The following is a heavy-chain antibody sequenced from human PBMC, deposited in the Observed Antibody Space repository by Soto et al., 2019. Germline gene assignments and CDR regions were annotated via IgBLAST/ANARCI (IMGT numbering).Heavy chain of an antibody. V-gene: IGHV5-51*01. CDR3: ARRGYDLFVGYYYYGMDV. Sequence: PGESLKISCKGSGYKFSSYCIGWLRQMPGKGLEWMGIIYPGDSDTRYSPSFQGQVTISADKYISTAYLQWSSLKASDTAMYYCARRGYDLFVGYYYYGMDVWGQGTKVT. CDR1: GYKFSSYC. J-gene: IGHJ6*02. CDR2: IYPGDSDT. D-gene: IGHD5-12*01.